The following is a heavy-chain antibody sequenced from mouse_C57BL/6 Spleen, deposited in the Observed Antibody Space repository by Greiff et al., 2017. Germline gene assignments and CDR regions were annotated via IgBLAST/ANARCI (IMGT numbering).Heavy chain of an antibody. D-gene: IGHD1-1*01. Sequence: QVQLQQPGAELVMPGASVKLSCKASGYTFTSYWMHWVKQRPGQGLEWIGEIDPSDSYTNYNQKFKGKSTLTVDKSSSTAYMQLSSLTSDDSAVYYCARKTTVVATDYWYFDVWGTGTTVTVSS. CDR3: ARKTTVVATDYWYFDV. J-gene: IGHJ1*03. CDR2: IDPSDSYT. CDR1: GYTFTSYW. V-gene: IGHV1-69*01.